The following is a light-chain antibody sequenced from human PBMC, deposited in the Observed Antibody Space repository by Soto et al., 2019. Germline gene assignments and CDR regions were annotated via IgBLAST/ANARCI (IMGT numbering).Light chain of an antibody. Sequence: QMTQPESSVSASVGDRVIMTSLASLTITSWVAWYQQVPGKAPKLLIYDASILQTGVPARFSGSGSGTDFTLTINSLQPEDFATYYCQQAKSFPVTFGQGTRLEI. CDR1: LTITSW. CDR3: QQAKSFPVT. V-gene: IGKV1-12*01. J-gene: IGKJ5*01. CDR2: DAS.